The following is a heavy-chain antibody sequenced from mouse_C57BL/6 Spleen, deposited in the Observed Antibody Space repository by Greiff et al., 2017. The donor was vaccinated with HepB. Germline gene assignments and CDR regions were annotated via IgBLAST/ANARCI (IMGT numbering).Heavy chain of an antibody. D-gene: IGHD1-1*01. J-gene: IGHJ4*01. Sequence: EVKLVESGGGLVQPKGSLKLSCAASGFTFNTYAMHWVRQAPGKGLEWVARIRSKSSNYATYYADSVKDRFTISRDDSKSMLYLQMNNLKTEDTAMYYCVRGGSYYYGSTVFYAMDYWGQGTSVTVSS. CDR2: IRSKSSNYAT. CDR1: GFTFNTYA. V-gene: IGHV10-3*01. CDR3: VRGGSYYYGSTVFYAMDY.